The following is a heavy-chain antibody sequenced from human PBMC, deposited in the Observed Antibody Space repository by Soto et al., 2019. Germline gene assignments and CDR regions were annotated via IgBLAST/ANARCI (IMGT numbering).Heavy chain of an antibody. J-gene: IGHJ5*02. CDR1: GGTFSSYT. CDR3: ARDDSSGYNNWFDP. Sequence: GASVKVSCKASGGTFSSYTISWVRQAPGQGLEWMGRIIPILGIANYAQKFQGRVMITADKSTSTAYMELSSLRSEDTAVYYCARDDSSGYNNWFDPWGQGTLVTVSS. D-gene: IGHD3-22*01. CDR2: IIPILGIA. V-gene: IGHV1-69*04.